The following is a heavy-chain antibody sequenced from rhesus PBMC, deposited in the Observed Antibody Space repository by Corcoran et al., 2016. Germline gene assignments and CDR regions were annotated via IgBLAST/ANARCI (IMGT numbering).Heavy chain of an antibody. Sequence: QVQLVPSGAEIKQPGASVQLSCKASGSTLPSYYMPWVRQAPGQGLEWIGLISPYNGNKGYAQNCQGRVTITTDTSTSTGYMELSSLRSEDTAVYYCTRESIVGATTMEYYFDYWGQGVLVTVSS. D-gene: IGHD1-44*02. CDR2: ISPYNGNK. V-gene: IGHV1-1*01. J-gene: IGHJ4*01. CDR3: TRESIVGATTMEYYFDY. CDR1: GSTLPSYY.